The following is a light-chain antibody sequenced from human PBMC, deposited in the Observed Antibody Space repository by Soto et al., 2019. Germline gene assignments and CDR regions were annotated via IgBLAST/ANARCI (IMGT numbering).Light chain of an antibody. V-gene: IGLV2-14*03. CDR3: TSFTSSSTWV. J-gene: IGLJ3*02. Sequence: QSVLTQPASVSGSPGQWNTISCTGTSSDVGGYNYVSWFKQHPGKAPKLKIYEVSNRPSGVSNRFSGSKSGYTASLTISELQAEDEADYYCTSFTSSSTWVFGGGTK. CDR1: SSDVGGYNY. CDR2: EVS.